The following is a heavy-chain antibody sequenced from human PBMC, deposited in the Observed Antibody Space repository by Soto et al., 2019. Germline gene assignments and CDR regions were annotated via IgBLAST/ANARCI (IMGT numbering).Heavy chain of an antibody. D-gene: IGHD3-22*01. Sequence: QVQLQESGPGLVKPSQTLSLTCTVSGGSISSGGYYWSWIRQHPGKGLEWIGYIYYSGSTYYNPSLKSRVTISVDTSKNQFSLKLSSVTAADTAVYYCARGPFNYYDSSGYYYKGYFDYWGQGILVTVSS. CDR1: GGSISSGGYY. V-gene: IGHV4-31*03. J-gene: IGHJ4*02. CDR2: IYYSGST. CDR3: ARGPFNYYDSSGYYYKGYFDY.